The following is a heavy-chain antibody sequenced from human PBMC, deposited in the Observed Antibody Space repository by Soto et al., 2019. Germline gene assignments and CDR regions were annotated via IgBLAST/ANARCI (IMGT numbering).Heavy chain of an antibody. Sequence: PGESLKISCHASGYIFSNYWIAWVRQMPGEGLEWLGIIYPGDSDTRYSPSFQGQVTISADKSIKTTYLQWSSLKASDTAIYYCASSVLVTSTMNYFDLWGQGTLVTVSS. D-gene: IGHD4-4*01. CDR1: GYIFSNYW. J-gene: IGHJ4*02. V-gene: IGHV5-51*01. CDR3: ASSVLVTSTMNYFDL. CDR2: IYPGDSDT.